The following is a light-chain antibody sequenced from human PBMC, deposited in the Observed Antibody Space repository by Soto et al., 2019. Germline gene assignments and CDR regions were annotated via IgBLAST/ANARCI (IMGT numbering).Light chain of an antibody. CDR1: SSNIGADYD. J-gene: IGLJ3*02. V-gene: IGLV1-40*01. Sequence: QLVLTQPPSVSGAPGQRVTISCTGSSSNIGADYDVHWYQQLPGTAPKLLIFGNYNRPSGVPDRFSGSKSGTSASLAITGLQADDEADYYCQSYDTSLSGQWVFGGGTKLTVL. CDR3: QSYDTSLSGQWV. CDR2: GNY.